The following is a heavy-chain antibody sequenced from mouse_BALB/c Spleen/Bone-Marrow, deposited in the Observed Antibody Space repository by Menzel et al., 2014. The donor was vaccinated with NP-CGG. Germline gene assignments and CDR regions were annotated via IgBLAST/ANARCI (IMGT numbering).Heavy chain of an antibody. CDR2: IWGDGST. D-gene: IGHD2-14*01. J-gene: IGHJ3*01. Sequence: VKLVESGPGLVAPSQSLSITCTVSGFSLTSYGVNWVRQPPKKGLEWLGVIWGDGSTNCHSAHISRLSISKDNSKSQIFLKLNSLQTDDTATYYCAKGGYADGFAYWGQGILVTVSA. CDR3: AKGGYADGFAY. CDR1: GFSLTSYG. V-gene: IGHV2-3*01.